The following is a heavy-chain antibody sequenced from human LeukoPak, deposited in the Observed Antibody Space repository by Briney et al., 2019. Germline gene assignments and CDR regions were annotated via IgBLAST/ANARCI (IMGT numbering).Heavy chain of an antibody. V-gene: IGHV3-48*04. CDR3: ARIAGYHLHY. CDR1: GFTLRYYQ. Sequence: GGSLRLSCATSGFTLRYYQMNWVRQAPGKGLEWVSYINVVNGAIYYADSVKGRFTISRDNAKNSLYLQMNSLRAEDTAVYYCARIAGYHLHYWGQGTLVTVSS. CDR2: INVVNGAI. J-gene: IGHJ4*02. D-gene: IGHD2-15*01.